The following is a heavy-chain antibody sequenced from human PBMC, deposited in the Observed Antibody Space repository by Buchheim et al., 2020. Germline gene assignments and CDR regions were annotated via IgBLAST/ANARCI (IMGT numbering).Heavy chain of an antibody. CDR3: ARQNSGYFAY. Sequence: QVQLQESGPGLLKPSQTLSLTCSVSGGSVSSGDYYWSWIRQPPGKGLEWIGYIHYSGSTYYNPSLKSRVFLSRDTSKNQLSLKRTSVTATDTAVYYCARQNSGYFAYWGQGT. D-gene: IGHD3-22*01. CDR2: IHYSGST. CDR1: GGSVSSGDYY. V-gene: IGHV4-30-4*01. J-gene: IGHJ4*02.